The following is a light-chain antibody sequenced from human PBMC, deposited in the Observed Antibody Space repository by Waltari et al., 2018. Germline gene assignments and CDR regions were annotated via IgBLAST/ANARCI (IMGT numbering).Light chain of an antibody. CDR1: QDISRW. V-gene: IGKV1-12*01. CDR2: DAS. CDR3: QQGNDFPLT. Sequence: DIQMTQSPSSVSASVGGRVTITCRASQDISRWLAWYQQKAGKAPKFLIYDASTLQSGVPSRFSGSGSGTDFTLTISSLQPEDFATYYCQQGNDFPLTFGGGTKVEI. J-gene: IGKJ4*01.